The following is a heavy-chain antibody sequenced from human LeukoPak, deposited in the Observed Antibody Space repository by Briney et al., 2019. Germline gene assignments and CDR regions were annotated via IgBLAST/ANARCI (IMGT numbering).Heavy chain of an antibody. CDR2: ISSSSSYI. J-gene: IGHJ6*02. V-gene: IGHV3-21*01. CDR3: ARDQGSGNSSSWYVYYYYYGMDV. CDR1: GFTFSSYS. D-gene: IGHD6-13*01. Sequence: PGGSLRLSCAASGFTFSSYSMNWVRQAPGKGLEWVSFISSSSSYIYYADSVKGRFTISRDNAKNSLYLQMNSLRAEDTAVYYCARDQGSGNSSSWYVYYYYYGMDVWGQGTTVTVSS.